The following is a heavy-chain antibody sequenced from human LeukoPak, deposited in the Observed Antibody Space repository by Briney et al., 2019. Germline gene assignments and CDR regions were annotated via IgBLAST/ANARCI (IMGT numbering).Heavy chain of an antibody. CDR1: GFTFSSYA. Sequence: GGSLRLSCAASGFTFSSYAMSWVRQAPGKGLEWVSAISGSGGSTYYADSVKGRFTISRDNSRNTLYLQMNSLRAEDTAVYYCAKAWLGPSGCIDYWGQGTLVTVSS. CDR3: AKAWLGPSGCIDY. CDR2: ISGSGGST. J-gene: IGHJ4*02. V-gene: IGHV3-23*01. D-gene: IGHD6-19*01.